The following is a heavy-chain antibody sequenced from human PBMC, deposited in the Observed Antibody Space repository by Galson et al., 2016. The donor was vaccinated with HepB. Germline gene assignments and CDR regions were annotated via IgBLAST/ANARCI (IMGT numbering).Heavy chain of an antibody. CDR1: GFSLTTGGMC. V-gene: IGHV2-70*17. J-gene: IGHJ4*02. CDR3: AREGVALDH. D-gene: IGHD3-3*01. Sequence: PALVKPTQTLTLTCTFSGFSLTTGGMCVGWIRQPPGKALEWIARIDWDDDKFYRTSLRTRLTISKDTSNNKVALTMTNMDPVDTATYYGAREGVALDHWGQGILVTVSS. CDR2: IDWDDDK.